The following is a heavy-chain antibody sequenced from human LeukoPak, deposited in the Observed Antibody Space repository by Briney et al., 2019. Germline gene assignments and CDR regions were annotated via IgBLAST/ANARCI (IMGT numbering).Heavy chain of an antibody. CDR2: HTSSGTCI. J-gene: IGHJ6*03. CDR3: ARYPYSGSYRDYCYFYMDV. V-gene: IGHV3-21*01. Sequence: GGSLGLFCAASGLDLKNYNMNWGRHAPGKGLEWVSAHTSSGTCIYYADLVKGRFTISRGNAKHSLHRPMNSLRPEDTGVFYCARYPYSGSYRDYCYFYMDVWGKGTTVTISS. D-gene: IGHD1-26*01. CDR1: GLDLKNYN.